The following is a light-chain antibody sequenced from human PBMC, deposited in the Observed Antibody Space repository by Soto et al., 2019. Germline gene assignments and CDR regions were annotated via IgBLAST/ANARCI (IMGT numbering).Light chain of an antibody. Sequence: DIQMTQSPSTLSASVGDRVTITCRASQSISSWLAWYQQKPGKAPKLLIYAASTLQSGVPSRLSGSGSGTEFTLTISRLEPEDSAVYYCQQYGSSPTFGQGTKVDIK. J-gene: IGKJ2*01. CDR2: AAS. CDR3: QQYGSSPT. V-gene: IGKV1-5*01. CDR1: QSISSW.